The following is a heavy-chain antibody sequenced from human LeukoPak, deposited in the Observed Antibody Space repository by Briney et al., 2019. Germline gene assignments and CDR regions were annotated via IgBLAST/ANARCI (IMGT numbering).Heavy chain of an antibody. D-gene: IGHD2-15*01. CDR3: GRGSRISDY. V-gene: IGHV3-7*01. CDR1: GFIFSSYW. Sequence: GGSLRLSCEVSGFIFSSYWMSWVRQAPGKGPEWLPHIKQDGSEKDYVDSVKGRFTISRDNGKNSLYLQMNSLRAEDTAVYYCGRGSRISDYWGQGTQVTVSS. J-gene: IGHJ4*02. CDR2: IKQDGSEK.